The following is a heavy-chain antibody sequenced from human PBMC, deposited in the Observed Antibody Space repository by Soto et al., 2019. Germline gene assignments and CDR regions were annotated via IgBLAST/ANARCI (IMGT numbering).Heavy chain of an antibody. J-gene: IGHJ4*02. CDR2: INHSGST. D-gene: IGHD2-15*01. Sequence: SETLSLTCAVYGGSFSGYYWSWIRQHPGKGLEWIGEINHSGSTNYNPSLKSRVTISVDTSKNQFSLKLSSVTAADTAVYYCARVGSSCYDYWGQGTLVTVSS. V-gene: IGHV4-34*09. CDR3: ARVGSSCYDY. CDR1: GGSFSGYY.